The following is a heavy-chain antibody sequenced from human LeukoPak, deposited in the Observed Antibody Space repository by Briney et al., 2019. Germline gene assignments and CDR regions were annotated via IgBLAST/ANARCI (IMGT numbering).Heavy chain of an antibody. CDR1: GCTFSSYS. D-gene: IGHD2-2*02. V-gene: IGHV3-21*01. Sequence: GGSLRLSCAASGCTFSSYSMNWVRQAPGKGLEWVSSISSSSSYIYYADSVKGRFTISRDNAKNSLYLQMNSLRAEDTAVYYCARDRYCSSTSCYRGYYYYYYMDVWGKGTTVTVSS. J-gene: IGHJ6*03. CDR2: ISSSSSYI. CDR3: ARDRYCSSTSCYRGYYYYYYMDV.